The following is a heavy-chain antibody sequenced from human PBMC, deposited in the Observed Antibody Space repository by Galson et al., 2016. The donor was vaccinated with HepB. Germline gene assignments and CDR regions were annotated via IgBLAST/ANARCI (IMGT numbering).Heavy chain of an antibody. D-gene: IGHD4-23*01. CDR3: AAVGYGGKGFDN. CDR1: GFTFSSYS. Sequence: SLRLSCAASGFTFSSYSMNWVRQAPGKGLEWVSYISSSSSTIYYADSVKGRFTISKDNAKNSLYLQMNSLRDEDTAVYYCAAVGYGGKGFDNWGQGTLVTVSS. J-gene: IGHJ4*02. V-gene: IGHV3-48*02. CDR2: ISSSSSTI.